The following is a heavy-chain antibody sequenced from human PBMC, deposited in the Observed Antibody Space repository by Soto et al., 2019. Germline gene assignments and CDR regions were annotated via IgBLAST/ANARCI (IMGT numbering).Heavy chain of an antibody. Sequence: SVKVSCKASGGTFSSYAISWVRQAPGQGLEWMGGIIPIFGTANYAQKFQGRVTITADESTSTAYMELSSLRSEDTAVYYCARLDWYSGSYRKGNYGMDVWGQGTTVTVSS. V-gene: IGHV1-69*13. D-gene: IGHD1-26*01. CDR1: GGTFSSYA. CDR3: ARLDWYSGSYRKGNYGMDV. J-gene: IGHJ6*02. CDR2: IIPIFGTA.